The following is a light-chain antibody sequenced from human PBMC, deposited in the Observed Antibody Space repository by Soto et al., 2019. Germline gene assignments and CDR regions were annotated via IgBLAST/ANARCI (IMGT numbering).Light chain of an antibody. CDR3: QQYNNWPRAT. CDR1: QNINSN. CDR2: RAS. V-gene: IGKV3-15*01. Sequence: EIVMTQSPDTLSLSPGERATLSCRASQNINSNLAWYQQKPGQPPRLFIFRASSRANGIPARFIGSGSGTEFNLTISSLQSEDFAVYYCQQYNNWPRATFGGGTKVETK. J-gene: IGKJ4*02.